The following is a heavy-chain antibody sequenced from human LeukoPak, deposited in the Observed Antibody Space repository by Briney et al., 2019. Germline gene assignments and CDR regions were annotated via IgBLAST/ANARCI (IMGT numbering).Heavy chain of an antibody. V-gene: IGHV4-59*08. J-gene: IGHJ3*02. CDR3: ARLRPVAGYDAFDI. CDR2: IYYSWST. D-gene: IGHD6-19*01. CDR1: GGSISSYY. Sequence: PSETLSLTCSVSGGSISSYYWSWIRQPPPKGLEWIGYIYYSWSTNYNPSLKSRVTMSVDTSKNQFSLKLTSVTAADTAVYCCARLRPVAGYDAFDIWGTGQWSPSLQ.